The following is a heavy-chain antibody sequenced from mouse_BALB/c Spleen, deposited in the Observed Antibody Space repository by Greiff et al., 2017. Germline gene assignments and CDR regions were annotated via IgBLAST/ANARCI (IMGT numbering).Heavy chain of an antibody. J-gene: IGHJ4*01. CDR2: IRLKSNNYAT. D-gene: IGHD2-14*01. CDR1: GFTFSNYW. CDR3: TRLRYGGAMDY. Sequence: EVKLMESGGGLVQPGGSMKLSCVASGFTFSNYWMNWVRQSPEKGLEWVAEIRLKSNNYATHYAESVKGRFTISRDDSKSSVYLQMNNLRAEDTGIYYCTRLRYGGAMDYWGQGTSVTVSS. V-gene: IGHV6-6*02.